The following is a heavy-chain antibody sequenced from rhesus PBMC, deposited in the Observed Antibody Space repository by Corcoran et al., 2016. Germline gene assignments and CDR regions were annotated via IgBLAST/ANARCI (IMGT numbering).Heavy chain of an antibody. V-gene: IGHV4-65*01. Sequence: QVQLQESGPGLVKPSETLSLTCAVSGGSVSSSNWWSWIRQPPGKGLEWIGYIIGSSGSTYYNHSLKSRVTISTDTSKNQFSRKLSSVTAADTAVYYCASAYCTGSGCYVGYFECWGQGALVTVSS. CDR3: ASAYCTGSGCYVGYFEC. D-gene: IGHD2-21*01. J-gene: IGHJ1*01. CDR2: IIGSSGST. CDR1: GGSVSSSNW.